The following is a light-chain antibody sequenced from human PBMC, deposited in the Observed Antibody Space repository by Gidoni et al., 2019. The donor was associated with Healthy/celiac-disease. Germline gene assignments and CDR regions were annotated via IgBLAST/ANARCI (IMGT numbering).Light chain of an antibody. CDR1: PSVSSSY. V-gene: IGKV3-20*01. J-gene: IGKJ5*01. CDR2: GAS. CDR3: QQYGSSSIT. Sequence: EIVLTQSPCTLSLSPGERATLPCRASPSVSSSYLAWYQQKPGQAPRLLIYGASRRATGIPDRFSGSGSGTDVTLTISRLEPEDFAVYYCQQYGSSSITFXXXTRLEIK.